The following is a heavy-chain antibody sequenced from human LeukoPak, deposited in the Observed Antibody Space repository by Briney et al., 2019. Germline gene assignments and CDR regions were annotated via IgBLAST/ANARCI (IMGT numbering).Heavy chain of an antibody. Sequence: SVKVSCKASGYTFTRNGISWVRQAPGQGLEWMGRIIPILGIANYAQKFQGRVTITADKSTSTAYMELSSLRSEDTAVYYCPREGYSGYDGGGYWGQGTLVTVSS. CDR2: IIPILGIA. CDR3: PREGYSGYDGGGY. D-gene: IGHD5-12*01. V-gene: IGHV1-69*04. J-gene: IGHJ4*02. CDR1: GYTFTRNG.